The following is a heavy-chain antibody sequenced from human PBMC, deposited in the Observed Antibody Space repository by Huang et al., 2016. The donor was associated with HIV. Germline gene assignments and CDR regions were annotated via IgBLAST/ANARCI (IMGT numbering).Heavy chain of an antibody. V-gene: IGHV4-61*02. D-gene: IGHD2-15*01. CDR2: FYTSGST. Sequence: QVQLQESGPGLLKPSQTLSLTCTVSGGSIRSGSYYWTWIRQPDGKGLEWIGRFYTSGSTKYNPSLKSRVTISVDTSKNQFSLKLSSVTAADTAVYYCARDDGGYCSGGSCSAYWGQGTLVTVSS. J-gene: IGHJ4*02. CDR1: GGSIRSGSYY. CDR3: ARDDGGYCSGGSCSAY.